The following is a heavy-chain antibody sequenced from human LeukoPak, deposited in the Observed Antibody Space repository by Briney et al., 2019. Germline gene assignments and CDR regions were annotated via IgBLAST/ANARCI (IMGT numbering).Heavy chain of an antibody. V-gene: IGHV4-34*01. Sequence: SETLSLTCAVYGGSFSGYYWSWIRQPPGKGLEWIGEINHSGSTNYNPSLKSRVTISVDTSKNQFSLKLSSVTAADTAVYYCARLNGDAVYFDYWGQGTMVTVSS. D-gene: IGHD4-17*01. CDR3: ARLNGDAVYFDY. CDR1: GGSFSGYY. CDR2: INHSGST. J-gene: IGHJ4*02.